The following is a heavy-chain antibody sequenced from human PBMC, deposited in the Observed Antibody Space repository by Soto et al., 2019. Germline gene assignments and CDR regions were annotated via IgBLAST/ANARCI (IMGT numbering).Heavy chain of an antibody. CDR3: TRARYGDHFDS. CDR1: GDSMTGAN. J-gene: IGHJ4*02. Sequence: SETLSLTCSVSGDSMTGANWGWFRQSPEKGLEWIGYIDYSGSTNYNPSLRSRITITIDTSSNQFSLNLASVTAVDAAVYYCTRARYGDHFDSWGQGTLVTVSS. D-gene: IGHD4-17*01. CDR2: IDYSGST. V-gene: IGHV4-59*01.